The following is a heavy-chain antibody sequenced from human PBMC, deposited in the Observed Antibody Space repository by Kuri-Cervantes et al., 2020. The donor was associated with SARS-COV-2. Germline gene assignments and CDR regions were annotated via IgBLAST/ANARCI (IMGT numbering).Heavy chain of an antibody. V-gene: IGHV4-34*01. Sequence: GEINHKRSTNYNPSLKSRVTISIDTSKKQFSLKLSSVTAADTAVYYCARVLAARPGVVDYWGQGTLVTVSS. CDR2: INHKRST. D-gene: IGHD6-6*01. CDR3: ARVLAARPGVVDY. J-gene: IGHJ4*02.